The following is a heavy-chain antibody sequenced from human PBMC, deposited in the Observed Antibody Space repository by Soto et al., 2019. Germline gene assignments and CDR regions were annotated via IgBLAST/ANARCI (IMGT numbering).Heavy chain of an antibody. CDR1: GGSINSNNYY. D-gene: IGHD2-15*01. J-gene: IGHJ4*02. V-gene: IGHV4-39*01. CDR2: IYHIGTT. Sequence: LQLQESGPGLGKPSEALSLSCSVSGGSINSNNYYWGWIRQPPGKGLEWIGSIYHIGTTYYNPSLKSRVTLSIDPSKNQYSLKLMSVTTADTAIYYCAAILVGATRHTDSGHWGQGTQVTVSS. CDR3: AAILVGATRHTDSGH.